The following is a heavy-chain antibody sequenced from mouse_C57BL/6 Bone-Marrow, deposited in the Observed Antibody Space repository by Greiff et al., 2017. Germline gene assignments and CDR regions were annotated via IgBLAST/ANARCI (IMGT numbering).Heavy chain of an antibody. CDR3: ARQGRLRHAMDY. J-gene: IGHJ4*01. CDR1: GFTFSSYT. Sequence: EVQLVESGGGLVKPGGSLKLSCAASGFTFSSYTMSWVRQTPEKRLEWVATISGGGGNTYYPDSVKGRFPISRDNAKNTLYLQMSSLRSEDTALYYCARQGRLRHAMDYWGQGTSVTVSS. CDR2: ISGGGGNT. D-gene: IGHD2-4*01. V-gene: IGHV5-9*01.